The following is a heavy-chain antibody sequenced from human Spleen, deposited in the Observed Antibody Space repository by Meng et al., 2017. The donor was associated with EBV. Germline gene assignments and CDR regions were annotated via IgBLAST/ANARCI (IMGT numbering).Heavy chain of an antibody. V-gene: IGHV4-61*01. CDR3: ARYYGANGDFDY. Sequence: QVQLQASGPGLVKPSETLSLTCTVSGGSVSSGSNFWTWIRQPPGKGLEWIGHIYYSGSTKYHPFLESRVTISADTSKNQFSLKLSSVTAADTAVYYCARYYGANGDFDYWGQGNLVTVSS. CDR2: IYYSGST. D-gene: IGHD4-23*01. J-gene: IGHJ4*02. CDR1: GGSVSSGSNF.